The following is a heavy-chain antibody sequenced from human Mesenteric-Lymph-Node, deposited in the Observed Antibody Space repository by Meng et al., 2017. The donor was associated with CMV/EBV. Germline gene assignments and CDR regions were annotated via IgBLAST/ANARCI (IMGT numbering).Heavy chain of an antibody. V-gene: IGHV4-39*07. D-gene: IGHD4-11*01. CDR2: IFNSGTT. CDR3: AGDPYDSNYGYYFDY. CDR1: GGSMNNVDYY. Sequence: SETLSLTCTVSGGSMNNVDYYWGWFRQPPGEGLEWIGSIFNSGTTSHNSSLTSRVALSIDTSTNQFSLKLSSVTAADSAVYYCAGDPYDSNYGYYFDYWGQGTLVTVSS. J-gene: IGHJ4*02.